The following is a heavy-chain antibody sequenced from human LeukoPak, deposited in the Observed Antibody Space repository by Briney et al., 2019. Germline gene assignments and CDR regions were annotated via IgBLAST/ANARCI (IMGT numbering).Heavy chain of an antibody. CDR2: TYYRSKWYN. CDR1: GDSVSSISAA. Sequence: SQTLSLTCAISGDSVSSISAAWNWIRQSPSRGLEWLGRTYYRSKWYNDYAMSLRSRMVFNPDTSKNQFSLQLNSLTPEDTAVYFCARGRAVAGIPFDFWGQGILVTVSS. J-gene: IGHJ4*02. V-gene: IGHV6-1*01. CDR3: ARGRAVAGIPFDF. D-gene: IGHD6-19*01.